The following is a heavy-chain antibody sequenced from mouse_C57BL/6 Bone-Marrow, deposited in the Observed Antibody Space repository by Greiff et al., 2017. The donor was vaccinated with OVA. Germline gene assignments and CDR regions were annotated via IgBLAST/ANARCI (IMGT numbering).Heavy chain of an antibody. J-gene: IGHJ2*01. CDR2: IDPANGNT. CDR1: GFNIKKPY. D-gene: IGHD2-3*01. V-gene: IGHV14-3*01. CDR3: ARDGYDN. Sequence: VQLQQSVAELVRPGASVKLSCTASGFNIKKPYMHWVKQRHEQGLEWIGRIDPANGNTKYAPKFQGKATITADTSSNTAYLQLSSLTSEDTAIYYCARDGYDNWGQGTTLTVSS.